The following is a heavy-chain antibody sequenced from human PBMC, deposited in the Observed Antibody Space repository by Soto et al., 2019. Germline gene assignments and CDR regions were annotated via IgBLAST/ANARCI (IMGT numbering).Heavy chain of an antibody. D-gene: IGHD2-8*01. CDR2: FIPIFGTA. CDR1: GGTFSSYA. V-gene: IGHV1-69*12. J-gene: IGHJ6*02. Sequence: QVQLVQSGAEVKKPGSSVKVSCKASGGTFSSYAFSWVRQAPGQGLEWRGGFIPIFGTANYAQKFQGRVSITADESTSTAYMELSSLRSEDTAVYYCARDPCTNGVCYYYYYGMDVWGQGTTVTVSS. CDR3: ARDPCTNGVCYYYYYGMDV.